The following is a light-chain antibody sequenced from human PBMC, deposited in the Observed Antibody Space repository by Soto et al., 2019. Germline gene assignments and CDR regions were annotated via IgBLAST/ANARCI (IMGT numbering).Light chain of an antibody. CDR1: TNDVGGYNY. J-gene: IGLJ1*01. V-gene: IGLV2-14*01. CDR3: NSYSSSTSLPYV. CDR2: EVS. Sequence: QSALTQPASVSGSPGQSITISCTGTTNDVGGYNYVSWYQQHPGKAPKLLIFEVSSWPSGVSNRFSGSKSGNTASLTISALQAEDEADYFCNSYSSSTSLPYVFGTGTKLTVL.